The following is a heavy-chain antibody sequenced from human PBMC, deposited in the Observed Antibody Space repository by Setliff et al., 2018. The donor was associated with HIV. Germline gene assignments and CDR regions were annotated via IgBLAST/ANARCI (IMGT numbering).Heavy chain of an antibody. V-gene: IGHV4-4*08. CDR1: GGSINSYY. CDR2: KHTSGST. J-gene: IGHJ6*03. Sequence: SETLSLTCSVSGGSINSYYWNWVRQPPGKGLEWIAYKHTSGSTNYNPSLKSRVIISVDTSKNQFSLRLSSVTAADTAIYYCPRGVNSGTYWGYYYYMDVWGKGTTVTVSS. D-gene: IGHD1-26*01. CDR3: PRGVNSGTYWGYYYYMDV.